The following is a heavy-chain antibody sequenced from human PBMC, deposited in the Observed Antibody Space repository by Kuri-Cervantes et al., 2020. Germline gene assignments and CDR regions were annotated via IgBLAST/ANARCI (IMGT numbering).Heavy chain of an antibody. J-gene: IGHJ4*02. CDR3: ARARSIAVAVDY. CDR1: GGSFSGYY. D-gene: IGHD6-19*01. V-gene: IGHV4-38-2*01. Sequence: GSLRLSCAVYGGSFSGYYWGWIRQPPGKGLEWIGSIYHSGSTYYNPSLKSRVTISVDTSKNQFSLKLSSVTAADTAVYYCARARSIAVAVDYWGQGTLVTVSS. CDR2: IYHSGST.